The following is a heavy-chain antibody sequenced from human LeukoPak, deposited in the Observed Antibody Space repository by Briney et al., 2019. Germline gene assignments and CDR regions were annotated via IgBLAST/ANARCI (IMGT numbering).Heavy chain of an antibody. CDR1: GFTFSSYA. Sequence: GGSLRLSCAVSGFTFSSYAMSWVRQAPGKGLEWVSGISGSDGSTNYADSVKGRFTISGENSKNTLYLQLNSRRADDTTVYFCSKDQAPGWELRDAFHLWAQGTRDSVSS. D-gene: IGHD4-23*01. J-gene: IGHJ3*01. CDR3: SKDQAPGWELRDAFHL. V-gene: IGHV3-23*01. CDR2: ISGSDGST.